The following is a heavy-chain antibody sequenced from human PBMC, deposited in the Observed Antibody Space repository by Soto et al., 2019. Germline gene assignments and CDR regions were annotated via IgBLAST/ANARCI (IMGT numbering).Heavy chain of an antibody. Sequence: GSLRLSCAASGFTFSSYAMSWVRQAPGKGLEWVSAISGSGGSTYYADSVKGRFTISRDNSKNTLYLQMNSLRAEDTAVYYCAKDRDYYDISGYLLVPYFDYWGQGTLVTVSS. CDR1: GFTFSSYA. CDR2: ISGSGGST. V-gene: IGHV3-23*01. J-gene: IGHJ4*02. CDR3: AKDRDYYDISGYLLVPYFDY. D-gene: IGHD3-22*01.